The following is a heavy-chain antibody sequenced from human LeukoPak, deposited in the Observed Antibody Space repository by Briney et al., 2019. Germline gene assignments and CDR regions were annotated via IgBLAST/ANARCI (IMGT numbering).Heavy chain of an antibody. CDR3: VGGFY. D-gene: IGHD3-16*01. Sequence: GGSLRLSCSASRFTFSRYAMLWVRQAPGKGLEYVSAISTSGGSTYYADSVKGRFTISRDNSKNTLYLQMSSLRDEDTAVYYCVGGFYWGQGTLVTVSS. J-gene: IGHJ4*02. CDR1: RFTFSRYA. CDR2: ISTSGGST. V-gene: IGHV3-64D*06.